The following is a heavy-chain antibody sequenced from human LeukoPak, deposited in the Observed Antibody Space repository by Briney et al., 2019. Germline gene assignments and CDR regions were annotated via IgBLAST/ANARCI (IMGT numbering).Heavy chain of an antibody. CDR3: ARVGWDSGYDFYYYYYGMDV. CDR2: ISYDGSNK. D-gene: IGHD5-12*01. J-gene: IGHJ6*02. CDR1: GFTFSSYA. V-gene: IGHV3-30-3*01. Sequence: GGSLRLSCAASGFTFSSYAMHWVRQAPGKGLEWVAVISYDGSNKYYADSVKGRFTISRDNSKNTLYLQMNSLRAEDTAVYYCARVGWDSGYDFYYYYYGMDVWGQGTTVTVSS.